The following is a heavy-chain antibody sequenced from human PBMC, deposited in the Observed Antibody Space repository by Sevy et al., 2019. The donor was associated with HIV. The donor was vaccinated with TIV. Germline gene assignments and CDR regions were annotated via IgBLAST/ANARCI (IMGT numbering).Heavy chain of an antibody. Sequence: GGSLRLSCVASGIAFRNAWMNWVRQAPGKGLEWVGRIKTKSDGGTTDYAGPVKGRFTISRDDAKNTLYLQMNSLKTQETAVYYWTTGGLFCSDGSCYSEGFDFWGQGTLVTVSS. CDR1: GIAFRNAW. CDR3: TTGGLFCSDGSCYSEGFDF. V-gene: IGHV3-15*01. CDR2: IKTKSDGGTT. D-gene: IGHD2-15*01. J-gene: IGHJ4*02.